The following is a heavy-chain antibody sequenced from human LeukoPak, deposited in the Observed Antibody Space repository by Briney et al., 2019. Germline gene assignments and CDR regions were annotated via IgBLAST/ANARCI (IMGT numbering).Heavy chain of an antibody. D-gene: IGHD5-24*01. CDR3: ARDLSRSLMATITGGIY. CDR1: GYTFTGYY. CDR2: INPNSGGT. J-gene: IGHJ4*02. Sequence: ASVKVSCKASGYTFTGYYMHWVRQAPGQGLEWMGWINPNSGGTNYAQKFQGRVTMTRDTSIGTAYMELSRLRSDDTAVYYCARDLSRSLMATITGGIYWGQGTLVTVSS. V-gene: IGHV1-2*02.